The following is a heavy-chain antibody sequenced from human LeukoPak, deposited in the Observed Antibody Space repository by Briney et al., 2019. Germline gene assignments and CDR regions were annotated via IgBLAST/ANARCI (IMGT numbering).Heavy chain of an antibody. CDR2: IHYSGST. V-gene: IGHV4-59*01. CDR1: DGSISTYY. Sequence: SETLSLTCTVSDGSISTYYWTWIRESPGKVLEWFGYIHYSGSTSYNPSLKSRVTMSVDTSKNHFFLKLSSVTAADTAVYYCARGWMITFGGVPNWFDPWGQGTLVTVSS. J-gene: IGHJ5*02. CDR3: ARGWMITFGGVPNWFDP. D-gene: IGHD3-16*01.